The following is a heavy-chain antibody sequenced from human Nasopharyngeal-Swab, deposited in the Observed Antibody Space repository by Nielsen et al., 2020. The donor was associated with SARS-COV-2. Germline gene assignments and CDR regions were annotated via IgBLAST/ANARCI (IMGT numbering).Heavy chain of an antibody. CDR3: ARDGLDYDFWSAYFMDV. D-gene: IGHD3-3*01. CDR1: GFTFSSYA. CDR2: ISSSSSYI. J-gene: IGHJ6*02. Sequence: GESLKISCSASGFTFSSYAMHWVRQAPGKGLEWVSSISSSSSYIYYADSVKGRFTISRDNAKNSLYLQMNSLRAEDTAVYYCARDGLDYDFWSAYFMDVWGQGTTVTVSS. V-gene: IGHV3-21*01.